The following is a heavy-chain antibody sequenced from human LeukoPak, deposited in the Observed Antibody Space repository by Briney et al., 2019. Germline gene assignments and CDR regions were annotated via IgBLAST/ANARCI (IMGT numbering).Heavy chain of an antibody. Sequence: ASVKVSCKVSGYTLTGFYMHWVRQAPGQGLEWMGGFNPKGGGTSYAQKFQGRVTMTRDTSTDTAYMELSSLRSEDTAVYYCAAAQTERDYALAAWGQGTLVTV. V-gene: IGHV1-24*01. J-gene: IGHJ5*02. D-gene: IGHD4-17*01. CDR2: FNPKGGGT. CDR1: GYTLTGFY. CDR3: AAAQTERDYALAA.